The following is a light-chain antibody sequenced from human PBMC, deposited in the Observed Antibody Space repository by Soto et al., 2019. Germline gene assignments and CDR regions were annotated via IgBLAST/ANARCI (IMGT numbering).Light chain of an antibody. Sequence: DIVLTQSPATLSLSPGERATLSCRASQSVSSYLAWYQQKPGQAPRLLIYDASNRATGIPARFSGSGSGTDFTLTISSLAPEDFAVYYCQQRGNWLPLTFGGGTKVEIK. CDR3: QQRGNWLPLT. CDR1: QSVSSY. V-gene: IGKV3-11*01. CDR2: DAS. J-gene: IGKJ4*01.